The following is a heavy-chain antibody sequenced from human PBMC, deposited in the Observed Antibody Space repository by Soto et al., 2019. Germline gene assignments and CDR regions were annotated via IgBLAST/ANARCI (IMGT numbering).Heavy chain of an antibody. Sequence: HPGGSLRLSCAASGFTFSSYGMHWVRQAPGKGLEWVAVISYDGSNKYYADSVKGRFTISRDNSKNTLYLQMNSLRAEDTAVYYRAKDRNSNPNYWGQGTLVTVSS. J-gene: IGHJ4*02. CDR3: AKDRNSNPNY. CDR2: ISYDGSNK. CDR1: GFTFSSYG. V-gene: IGHV3-30*18. D-gene: IGHD4-4*01.